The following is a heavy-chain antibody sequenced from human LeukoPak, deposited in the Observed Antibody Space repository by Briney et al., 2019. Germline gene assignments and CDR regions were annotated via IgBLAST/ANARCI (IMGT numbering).Heavy chain of an antibody. Sequence: SETLSLTCTVSGVSSSSSYWSWIRQPPGKGLEWIGYIFYTGDSNHNPSFKSRVSISLDTSKDQISLKLYSVTAADTAVYYCARGPYGRGVITSPAIWGQGTMVTVSS. J-gene: IGHJ3*02. D-gene: IGHD3-10*01. CDR2: IFYTGDS. CDR1: GVSSSSSY. V-gene: IGHV4-59*12. CDR3: ARGPYGRGVITSPAI.